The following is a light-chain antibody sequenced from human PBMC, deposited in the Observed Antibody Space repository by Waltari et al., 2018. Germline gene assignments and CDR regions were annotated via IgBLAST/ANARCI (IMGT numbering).Light chain of an antibody. CDR3: SSYTSSSTPV. V-gene: IGLV2-14*03. CDR1: SSDVGGYNY. CDR2: DVS. Sequence: QSALTQPASVSGSPGPSITLSCTGTSSDVGGYNYLSWYQQHPGKAPKLMIYDVSNRPSGVSNRFSGSKSGNTASLTISGLQAEDEADYYCSSYTSSSTPVFGTGTKVTVL. J-gene: IGLJ1*01.